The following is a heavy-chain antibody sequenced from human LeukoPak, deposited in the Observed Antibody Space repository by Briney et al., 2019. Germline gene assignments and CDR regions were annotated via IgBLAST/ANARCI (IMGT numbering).Heavy chain of an antibody. D-gene: IGHD3-3*01. J-gene: IGHJ4*02. CDR1: GYSFSTYW. CDR2: IYPGDSDT. CDR3: ARQTYDSEDYFDY. V-gene: IGHV5-51*01. Sequence: GESLKISCKGSGYSFSTYWIGWVRQLPGKGLEWMGIIYPGDSDTRYSPSFQGQVTISADKSISTAYLQWSSLRASDTAVYYCARQTYDSEDYFDYWGQGTWSPSPQ.